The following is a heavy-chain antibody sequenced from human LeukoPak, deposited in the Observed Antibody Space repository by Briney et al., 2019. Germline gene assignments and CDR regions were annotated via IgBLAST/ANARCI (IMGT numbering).Heavy chain of an antibody. D-gene: IGHD2-8*02. CDR3: AADNTGNPPYDP. V-gene: IGHV1-2*02. CDR1: GYTFTSYF. Sequence: ASVKASCKASGYTFTSYFMHWVRQAPGQGLEWMGWINVNSGATKYAQKFQGRVTMTRDTSVSTAYMDLSSPRSDDTAVYYCAADNTGNPPYDPWGQGTLVTVSS. CDR2: INVNSGAT. J-gene: IGHJ5*02.